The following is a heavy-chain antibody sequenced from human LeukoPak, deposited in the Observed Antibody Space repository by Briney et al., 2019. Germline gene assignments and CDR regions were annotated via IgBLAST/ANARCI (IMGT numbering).Heavy chain of an antibody. V-gene: IGHV4-59*01. D-gene: IGHD3-10*01. CDR2: IYYSGST. CDR3: AGYYGSGSYANWFDP. CDR1: GGSISSYY. Sequence: SETLSLTCTVSGGSISSYYWSWIRQPPGKGLEWIGYIYYSGSTNYNPSLKSRVTISVDTSKNQFSLKLSSVTAADTAVYYCAGYYGSGSYANWFDPWGQGTLVTVSS. J-gene: IGHJ5*02.